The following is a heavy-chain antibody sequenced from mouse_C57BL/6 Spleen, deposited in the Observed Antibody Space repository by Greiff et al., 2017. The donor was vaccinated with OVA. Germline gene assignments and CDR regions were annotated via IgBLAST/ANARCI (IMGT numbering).Heavy chain of an antibody. D-gene: IGHD2-5*01. CDR2: INYDGSST. J-gene: IGHJ4*01. V-gene: IGHV5-16*01. CDR1: GFTFSDYY. Sequence: DVKLVESEGGLVQPGSSMKLSCTASGFTFSDYYMAWVRQVPEKGLEWVANINYDGSSTYYLDSLKSRFIISRDNAKNILYLQMSSLKSEDTATYYCAREDSNYPYYYAMDYWGQGTSVTVSS. CDR3: AREDSNYPYYYAMDY.